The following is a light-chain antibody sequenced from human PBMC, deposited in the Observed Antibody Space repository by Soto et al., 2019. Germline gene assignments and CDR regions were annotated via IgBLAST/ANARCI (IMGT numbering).Light chain of an antibody. J-gene: IGLJ2*01. CDR1: NIGSKG. CDR2: SDT. Sequence: SYELTQPPSVSVAPGKTASISCGGNNIGSKGVHWYQQKPGQAPVLVIYSDTDLPPVIPERFSGSNSANLATLTISRVEAGDEADYYCQVWDSGXAHVVXXXGTKLXVL. CDR3: QVWDSGXAHVV. V-gene: IGLV3-21*04.